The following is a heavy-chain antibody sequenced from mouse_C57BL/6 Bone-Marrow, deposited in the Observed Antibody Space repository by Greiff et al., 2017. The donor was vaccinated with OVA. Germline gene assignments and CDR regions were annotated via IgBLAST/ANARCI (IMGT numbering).Heavy chain of an antibody. CDR3: AREGNEYGGAWFAY. V-gene: IGHV1-59*01. CDR2: IDPSDSYT. D-gene: IGHD5-1*01. J-gene: IGHJ3*01. Sequence: QVQLQQPGAELVRPGTSVKLSCKASGYTFTSYWMHWVKQRPGQGLEWIGVIDPSDSYTNYNQKFKGKATLTVDTSSSTAYMQLSSLTSEDSAVYYCAREGNEYGGAWFAYWGQGTLVTVSA. CDR1: GYTFTSYW.